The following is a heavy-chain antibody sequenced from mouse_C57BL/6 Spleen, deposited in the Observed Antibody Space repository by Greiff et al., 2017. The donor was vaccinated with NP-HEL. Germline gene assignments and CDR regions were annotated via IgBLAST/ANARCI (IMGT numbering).Heavy chain of an antibody. J-gene: IGHJ3*01. CDR3: DSDYGSSHLFAY. D-gene: IGHD1-1*01. CDR1: GYTFTSYW. V-gene: IGHV1-52*01. Sequence: QVQLQQPGAELVRPGSSVKLSCKASGYTFTSYWMHWVKQRPIQGLEWIGNIDPSDSETHYNQKFKDKATLTVDKSSSTAYMQLSSLTSEASAVYYCDSDYGSSHLFAYWGQGTLVTVSA. CDR2: IDPSDSET.